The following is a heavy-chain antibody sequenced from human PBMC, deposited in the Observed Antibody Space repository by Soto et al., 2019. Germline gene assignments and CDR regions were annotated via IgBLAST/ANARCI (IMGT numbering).Heavy chain of an antibody. Sequence: EVQLLESGGGLVQPGGSLRLSCAASGFTFSSYAMSWVRQAPGKGLEWVSAISGSGGSTYYADSVKGRFTISRDNSKNTLYLQLNSLRAEDTAVYYCARNLDDSRKGGRGFYWYFDLWGRGSLVTVSS. CDR1: GFTFSSYA. D-gene: IGHD3-22*01. CDR2: ISGSGGST. J-gene: IGHJ2*01. CDR3: ARNLDDSRKGGRGFYWYFDL. V-gene: IGHV3-23*01.